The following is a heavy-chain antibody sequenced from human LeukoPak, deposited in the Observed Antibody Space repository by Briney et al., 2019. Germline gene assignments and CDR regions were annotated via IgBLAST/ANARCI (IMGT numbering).Heavy chain of an antibody. D-gene: IGHD3-10*01. CDR1: GYTFTGYG. J-gene: IGHJ4*02. CDR2: INANNGNT. Sequence: ASVKVSCKASGYTFTGYGISWVRQAPGQGLEWMGWINANNGNTNYAQKLQGRVTMTTDTSTTTAYMELRSLRSDDTAVYYCARVRATYYYGSGIGYWGQGTLVTVSS. CDR3: ARVRATYYYGSGIGY. V-gene: IGHV1-18*01.